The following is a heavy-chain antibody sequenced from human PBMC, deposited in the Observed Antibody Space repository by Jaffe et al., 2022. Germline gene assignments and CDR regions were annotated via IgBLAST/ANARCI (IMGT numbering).Heavy chain of an antibody. V-gene: IGHV3-30*02. Sequence: QVQLVESGGGVVQPGGSLRLSCAASGFTFSSYGMHWVRQAPGKGLEWVAFIRYDGSNKYYADSVKGRFTISRDNSKNTLYLQMNSLRAEDTAVYYCAKDLLVATESHFDYWGQGTLVTVSS. D-gene: IGHD5-12*01. CDR2: IRYDGSNK. J-gene: IGHJ4*02. CDR3: AKDLLVATESHFDY. CDR1: GFTFSSYG.